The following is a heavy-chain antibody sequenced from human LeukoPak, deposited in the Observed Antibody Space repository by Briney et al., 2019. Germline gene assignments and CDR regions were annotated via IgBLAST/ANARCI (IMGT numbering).Heavy chain of an antibody. Sequence: GGSLRLSCLASGFTFSNTWMNWVRQAPGKGLEWVARIRSKRDSGTTDYAAPVKGRFTISRDDSKNTMYLQMNSLKAEDTAVYYCARDWYYAFDFWGQGTMVTVSS. CDR1: GFTFSNTW. CDR3: ARDWYYAFDF. J-gene: IGHJ3*01. V-gene: IGHV3-15*07. D-gene: IGHD2-21*02. CDR2: IRSKRDSGTT.